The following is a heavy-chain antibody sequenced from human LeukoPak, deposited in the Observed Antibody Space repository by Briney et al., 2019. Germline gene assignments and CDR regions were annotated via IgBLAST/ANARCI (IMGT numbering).Heavy chain of an antibody. CDR3: ARDVGYGMDV. J-gene: IGHJ6*04. CDR1: GFTFSSHW. CDR2: FDSVGSYT. D-gene: IGHD2-15*01. V-gene: IGHV3-74*01. Sequence: PGGSLRLSCAASGFTFSSHWMHSVPQAPGKGLLWVSHFDSVGSYTSYADCVKGRFTISRDNAKITLYLQMNSLRAEDTAVYYCARDVGYGMDVWGKGTTVTVSS.